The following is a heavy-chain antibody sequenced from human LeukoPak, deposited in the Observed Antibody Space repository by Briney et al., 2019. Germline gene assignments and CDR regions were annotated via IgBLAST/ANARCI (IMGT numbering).Heavy chain of an antibody. CDR3: AKILEQQLVPLDY. Sequence: TGGSLRLSCAASGFTFSSYSMNWVRQAPGKGLEWVSSISSSSSYIYYADSVKGRFTISRDNSKNTLYLQMNSLRAEDTAVYYCAKILEQQLVPLDYWGQGTLVTVSS. V-gene: IGHV3-21*01. J-gene: IGHJ4*02. D-gene: IGHD6-13*01. CDR2: ISSSSSYI. CDR1: GFTFSSYS.